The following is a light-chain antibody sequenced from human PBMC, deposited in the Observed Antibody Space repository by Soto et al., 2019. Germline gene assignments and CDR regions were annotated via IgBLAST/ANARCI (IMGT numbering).Light chain of an antibody. CDR3: QQYKSYST. CDR2: DAS. V-gene: IGKV1-5*01. CDR1: QSISSW. J-gene: IGKJ1*01. Sequence: IQMTQSPSTLSASVGDRVTITCRASQSISSWLAWYQQKPGKAPTLLIYDASSLESGVPSRFSGSGSGTEFTLTISSLQPDDCATYYCQQYKSYSTFGQGTKVDIK.